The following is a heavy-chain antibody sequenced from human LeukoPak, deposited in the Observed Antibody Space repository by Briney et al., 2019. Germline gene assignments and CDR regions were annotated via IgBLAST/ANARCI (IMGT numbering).Heavy chain of an antibody. CDR3: AKARLYGSGSYYPPLFDY. CDR2: ISASGGST. J-gene: IGHJ4*02. D-gene: IGHD3-10*01. CDR1: GFTFSGQA. Sequence: GGSLRLSCAASGFTFSGQAMSWVRQAPGKGLEWVSTISASGGSTYYADSVKGRFSISRDNSKNTLYVQMTSLRPDDTADYYCAKARLYGSGSYYPPLFDYWGQGTLVTVSS. V-gene: IGHV3-23*01.